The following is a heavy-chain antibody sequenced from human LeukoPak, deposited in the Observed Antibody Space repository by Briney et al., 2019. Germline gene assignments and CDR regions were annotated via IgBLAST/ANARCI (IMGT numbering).Heavy chain of an antibody. CDR1: GYTFTSYG. Sequence: ASVKVSCKASGYTFTSYGISWVRQAPGQGLEWMGWISAYNGNTNCAQKLQGRVTMTTDTSTSTAYMELRSLRSDDTAVYYCARDEIIVGATKGSDYWGQGTLVTVSS. V-gene: IGHV1-18*04. CDR3: ARDEIIVGATKGSDY. CDR2: ISAYNGNT. D-gene: IGHD1-26*01. J-gene: IGHJ4*02.